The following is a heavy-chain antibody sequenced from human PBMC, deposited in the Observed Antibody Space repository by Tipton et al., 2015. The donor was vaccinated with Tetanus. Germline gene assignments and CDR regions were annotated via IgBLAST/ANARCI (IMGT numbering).Heavy chain of an antibody. D-gene: IGHD3-16*01. CDR3: ARTWGVWVTSIDAFDI. Sequence: TLSLICTVSGGSISTRNYFWGWIRQAPGKGLEWIGNIYYSGSTDYNPSLKSQVAISVDTSKNQFSLKLSSVTAADTAVYYCARTWGVWVTSIDAFDIWGQGTKVAVSS. J-gene: IGHJ3*02. CDR1: GGSISTRNYF. CDR2: IYYSGST. V-gene: IGHV4-39*01.